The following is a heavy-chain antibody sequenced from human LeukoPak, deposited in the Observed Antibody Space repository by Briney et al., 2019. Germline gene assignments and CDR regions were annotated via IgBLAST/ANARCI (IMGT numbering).Heavy chain of an antibody. Sequence: ETLSLTCTVSGGSISSSSYYWGWIRQAPGEGLEWVAKINQDGSETYYVDSVKGRFTTSRDNAKNSLYLQMNSLRGEDTALYYCARYPQDYLYGMDVWGQGTTVTVSS. CDR3: ARYPQDYLYGMDV. CDR1: GGSISSSSYY. J-gene: IGHJ6*02. V-gene: IGHV3-7*01. CDR2: INQDGSET.